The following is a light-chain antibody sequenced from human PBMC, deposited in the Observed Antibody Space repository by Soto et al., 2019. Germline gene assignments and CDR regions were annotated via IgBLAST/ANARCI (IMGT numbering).Light chain of an antibody. J-gene: IGKJ4*01. CDR3: QQSYSTPAPT. CDR1: QSISSY. CDR2: AAS. Sequence: DIQMTQSPSSLSASVGDRVTITCRASQSISSYLNWYQQKPGKAPKLLIYAASSLQSGVPSRCSGSASGRDFTRTISSRQPEDFATYYCQQSYSTPAPTFGGGTKVEIK. V-gene: IGKV1-39*01.